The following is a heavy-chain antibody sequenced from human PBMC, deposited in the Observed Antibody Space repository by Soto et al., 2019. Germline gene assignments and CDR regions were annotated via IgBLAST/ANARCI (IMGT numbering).Heavy chain of an antibody. V-gene: IGHV3-30*18. CDR3: AKDYGYCSGGSCCSSGWFDP. D-gene: IGHD2-15*01. Sequence: QVQLVEAGGGVVQPGRSLRLSCAASGFTFSSYGMHWVRQAPGKGLEWVAVISYDGSNKYYADSVKGRFTISRDNSKNTLYLQINSLCGEDTAVYYGAKDYGYCSGGSCCSSGWFDPWCEGTLVTVSS. CDR1: GFTFSSYG. J-gene: IGHJ5*02. CDR2: ISYDGSNK.